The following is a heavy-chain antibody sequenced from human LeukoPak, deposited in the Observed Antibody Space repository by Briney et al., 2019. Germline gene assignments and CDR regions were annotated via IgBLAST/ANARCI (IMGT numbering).Heavy chain of an antibody. J-gene: IGHJ3*02. V-gene: IGHV3-74*01. CDR2: INSDGSST. CDR1: GFTFSSYW. D-gene: IGHD3-10*01. Sequence: GRSLRLSCAASGFTFSSYWMHSVRQVPGKGLVWVSRINSDGSSTSYADAVKGRFTISRDNAKNTLYVQMNSLRAEDTAVYYCSTGSGHAFDIWGRGTMVTVSS. CDR3: STGSGHAFDI.